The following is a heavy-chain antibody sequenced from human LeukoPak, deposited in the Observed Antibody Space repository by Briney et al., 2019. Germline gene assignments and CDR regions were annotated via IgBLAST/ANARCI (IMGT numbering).Heavy chain of an antibody. V-gene: IGHV3-74*01. Sequence: GGTLRLSCAASGTHWIHWVRQAPGKGLVWVSHINSDGSWTGYADSVKGRFTISKDNAKNTVSLQMNNLRAEDTAVYYCTSWGDTTAEYFQRWGQGTLVTVSS. CDR1: GTHW. J-gene: IGHJ1*01. CDR3: TSWGDTTAEYFQR. D-gene: IGHD2-21*02. CDR2: INSDGSWT.